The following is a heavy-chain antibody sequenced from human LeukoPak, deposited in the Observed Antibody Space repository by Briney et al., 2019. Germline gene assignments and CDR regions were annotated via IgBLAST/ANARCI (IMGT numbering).Heavy chain of an antibody. CDR3: ARTPRRSDYFAI. J-gene: IGHJ3*02. D-gene: IGHD5-12*01. V-gene: IGHV4-59*01. CDR2: IYYSGST. CDR1: GGSISSYY. Sequence: SETLSLTCTVSGGSISSYYWSWIRQPPGKGLEWIGYIYYSGSTNYNPSLKSRVTISVDTSKDQFSLKLSSVTAADTAVYYCARTPRRSDYFAILGQETMVTVSP.